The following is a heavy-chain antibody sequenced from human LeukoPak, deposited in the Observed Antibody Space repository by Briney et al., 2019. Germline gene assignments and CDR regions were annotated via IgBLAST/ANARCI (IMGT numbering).Heavy chain of an antibody. CDR2: IIPIFGTA. CDR3: ASGMGRYGSGSYPMDV. CDR1: GGTFSSYA. V-gene: IGHV1-69*05. Sequence: SVKVSCKASGGTFSSYAISRVRQAPGQGLEWMGGIIPIFGTANYAQKFQGRDTITTDESTSTAYMELSSLRSEDTAVYYCASGMGRYGSGSYPMDVWGKGTTVTVSS. D-gene: IGHD3-10*01. J-gene: IGHJ6*03.